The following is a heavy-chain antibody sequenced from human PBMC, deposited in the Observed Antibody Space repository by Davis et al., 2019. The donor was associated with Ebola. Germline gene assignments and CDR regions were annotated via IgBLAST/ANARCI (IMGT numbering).Heavy chain of an antibody. V-gene: IGHV3-72*01. CDR1: GFSFSDYY. Sequence: PGGSLRLSCAVSGFSFSDYYMDWVRQAPGKGLDWVGRTRNKANSYTTEYAASVRGRFTISRDDSENSLYLQMSSLITEDTAVYYCARAGSSTWRDFDYWGQGTLVTVSS. D-gene: IGHD6-13*01. CDR3: ARAGSSTWRDFDY. J-gene: IGHJ4*02. CDR2: TRNKANSYTT.